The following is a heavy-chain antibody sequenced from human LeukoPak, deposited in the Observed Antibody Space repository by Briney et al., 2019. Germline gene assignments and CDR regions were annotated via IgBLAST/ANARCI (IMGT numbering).Heavy chain of an antibody. V-gene: IGHV3-23*01. J-gene: IGHJ4*02. D-gene: IGHD3-3*01. CDR2: IRDSGNGT. CDR1: GFTFKNYA. CDR3: AKWAYYDFKSHFDS. Sequence: PGGSLRLSCVVSGFTFKNYAMSWVRQAPGKGLECVSSIRDSGNGTDYADSVKGRFTVSRDNSKNTLYLHMNTLSAEDTAVYYCAKWAYYDFKSHFDSWGQGTLVTVSP.